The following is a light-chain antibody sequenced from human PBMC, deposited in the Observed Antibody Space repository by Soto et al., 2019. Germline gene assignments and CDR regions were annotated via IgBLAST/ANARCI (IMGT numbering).Light chain of an antibody. J-gene: IGKJ4*01. CDR2: DAS. CDR3: QQRSNWPLT. CDR1: QSVSTH. Sequence: EIVLTQSPATLSLSPGERATLSCRASQSVSTHLGWYQQKPGQAPRLLIYDASNRATGIPARFSGSGSGTDFTLPISSLEPEDFAVYYCQQRSNWPLTFGGGTKVEIK. V-gene: IGKV3-11*01.